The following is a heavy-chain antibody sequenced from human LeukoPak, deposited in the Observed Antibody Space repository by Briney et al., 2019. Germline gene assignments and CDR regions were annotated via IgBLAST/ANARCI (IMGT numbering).Heavy chain of an antibody. V-gene: IGHV1-2*02. CDR3: AILGVGYRSGGSCYPDYYFDY. Sequence: ASVKVSCKASGYTFTGYYMHWVRQAPGQGLEWMGWINPNSGGTNYAQKFQGRVTMTRDTSISTAYMELSRLRSDDTAVYYCAILGVGYRSGGSCYPDYYFDYWGQGTLVTVSS. D-gene: IGHD2-15*01. J-gene: IGHJ4*02. CDR2: INPNSGGT. CDR1: GYTFTGYY.